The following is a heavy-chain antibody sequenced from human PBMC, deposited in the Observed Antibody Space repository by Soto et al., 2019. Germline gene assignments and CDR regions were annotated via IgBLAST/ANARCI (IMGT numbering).Heavy chain of an antibody. J-gene: IGHJ3*01. CDR1: GASLSTSNW. CDR3: ARGPRSGSYSVDGFDV. CDR2: IYHTGSA. V-gene: IGHV4-4*02. Sequence: SETLSLTCVVSGASLSTSNWWSWVRQPPGKGLEWIGEIYHTGSASYSPSLKSRVSMSIDKSKNQFSLRLTDVTAADTAKYYCARGPRSGSYSVDGFDVWGQGTVVT. D-gene: IGHD1-26*01.